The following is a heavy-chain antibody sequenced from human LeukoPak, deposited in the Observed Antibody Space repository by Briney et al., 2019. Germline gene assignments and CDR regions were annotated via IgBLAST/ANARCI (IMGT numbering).Heavy chain of an antibody. Sequence: GGSLRLSCAASGFTFHHYSMHWVRQPPGKDLEWVSLISWDGGITYYADSVRGRFTISRDNSKNSLSLEMNSLRTEDTALYYCAKDSNTGGYSFGSWGQGTLVTVTS. D-gene: IGHD5-12*01. V-gene: IGHV3-43*01. CDR2: ISWDGGIT. CDR1: GFTFHHYS. J-gene: IGHJ4*02. CDR3: AKDSNTGGYSFGS.